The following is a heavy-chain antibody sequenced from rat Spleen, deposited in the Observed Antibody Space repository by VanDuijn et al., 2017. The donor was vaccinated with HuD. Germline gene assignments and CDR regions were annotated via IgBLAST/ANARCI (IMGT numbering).Heavy chain of an antibody. V-gene: IGHV3-1*01. Sequence: EVQLQESGPGLVKPSQSLSLTCSVTGYSITSSYRWNWIRKFPGNKMEWMGYISYSGSTSYNPSLKSRISITRDTSKNQFFLQLNSVTTEDTATYYCARSNNYFDYWGQGVMVTVSS. CDR1: GYSITSSY. J-gene: IGHJ2*01. CDR3: ARSNNYFDY. CDR2: ISYSGST.